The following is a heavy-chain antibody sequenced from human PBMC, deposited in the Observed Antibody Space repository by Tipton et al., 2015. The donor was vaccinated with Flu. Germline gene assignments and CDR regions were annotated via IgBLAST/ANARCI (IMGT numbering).Heavy chain of an antibody. V-gene: IGHV3-7*01. J-gene: IGHJ4*02. Sequence: QLVQSGGGLVQPGGSLRLSYAASGFTFSSHWMSWVRQAPGKGLEWVANIKQDGSEKYYVDSVKGRFTISRDNAKNSLYLQMNSLRAEDTAVYYCARDVNVDYYDSSGYFDYWGQGTLVTVSS. CDR2: IKQDGSEK. D-gene: IGHD3-22*01. CDR1: GFTFSSHW. CDR3: ARDVNVDYYDSSGYFDY.